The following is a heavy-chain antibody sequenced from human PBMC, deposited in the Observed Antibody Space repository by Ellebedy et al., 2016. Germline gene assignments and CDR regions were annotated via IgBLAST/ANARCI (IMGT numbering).Heavy chain of an antibody. CDR3: ARDGLWNLPTATFDY. J-gene: IGHJ4*02. Sequence: GESLKISXAASGFTFSSYGMHWVRQAPGKGLEWVAVISYDGSNKYYADSVKGRFTISRDNSKNTLYLQMNSLRAEDTAVYYCARDGLWNLPTATFDYWGQGTLVTVSS. CDR1: GFTFSSYG. CDR2: ISYDGSNK. D-gene: IGHD5-18*01. V-gene: IGHV3-30*03.